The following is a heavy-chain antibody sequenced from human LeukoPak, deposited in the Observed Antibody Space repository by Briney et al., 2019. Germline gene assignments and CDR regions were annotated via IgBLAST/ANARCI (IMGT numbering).Heavy chain of an antibody. CDR1: GYTFTSYD. Sequence: ASVKVSCKASGYTFTSYDINWVRQATGQGLEWMGWMNPNSGNTGYAQKFQGRVTITRSTSISTAYMELSSLRSEDTAVYYCARGRYDSSGYYYVIFDYWGQGTLVTVSS. CDR2: MNPNSGNT. CDR3: ARGRYDSSGYYYVIFDY. D-gene: IGHD3-22*01. V-gene: IGHV1-8*03. J-gene: IGHJ4*02.